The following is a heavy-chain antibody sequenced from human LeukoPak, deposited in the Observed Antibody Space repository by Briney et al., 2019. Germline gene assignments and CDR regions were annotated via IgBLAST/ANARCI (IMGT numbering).Heavy chain of an antibody. CDR3: ARDEFRGYFDY. V-gene: IGHV3-66*01. D-gene: IGHD3-10*01. J-gene: IGHJ4*02. CDR1: EFTVSTNY. CDR2: IYSGGTT. Sequence: GGSLRLSCAASEFTVSTNYMSWVRQAPGKGLEWVSAIYSGGTTYYADSVKGRFTISRDTSKNTLYLQMNSLRAEDTAVYYCARDEFRGYFDYWGQGTLVTVSS.